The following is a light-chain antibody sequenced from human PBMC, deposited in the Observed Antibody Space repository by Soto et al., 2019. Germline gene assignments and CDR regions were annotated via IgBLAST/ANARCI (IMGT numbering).Light chain of an antibody. Sequence: QSVLTQPASVSGSPGQSITISCTGGASDIGTYNYVSWYQVYPGKAPKLILYEVTKRPSGVSHRFSGSKSGNTASQTISGLQAEDEAHYYCRSYTAMTTPIFGGGTKLTVL. CDR3: RSYTAMTTPI. CDR1: ASDIGTYNY. J-gene: IGLJ2*01. CDR2: EVT. V-gene: IGLV2-14*01.